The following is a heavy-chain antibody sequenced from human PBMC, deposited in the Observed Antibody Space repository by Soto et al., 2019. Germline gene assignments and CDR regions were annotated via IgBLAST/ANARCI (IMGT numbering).Heavy chain of an antibody. J-gene: IGHJ6*02. CDR2: IYPGDSDT. V-gene: IGHV5-51*01. CDR1: GYSFTSYW. Sequence: RGESLKISCKGSGYSFTSYWIGWVRQMPGKGLEWMGIIYPGDSDTRYSPSFQGQVTISADKSISTAYLQWSSLKASDTAMYYCAGGGVRGVITRTRDYYGMDVWCQGTMVTVSS. D-gene: IGHD3-10*01. CDR3: AGGGVRGVITRTRDYYGMDV.